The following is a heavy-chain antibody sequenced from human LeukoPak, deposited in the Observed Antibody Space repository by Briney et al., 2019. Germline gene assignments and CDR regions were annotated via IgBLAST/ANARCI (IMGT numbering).Heavy chain of an antibody. Sequence: GGSLRLSCAASGFTFDDYAMHWVRQAPGKGPEWVSGISWNSGSIGYADSVKGRFTISRDNAKNSLYLQMNSLRAEDTALYYCARGTLNIPGEHGAFDYWGQGTLVTVSS. CDR1: GFTFDDYA. CDR3: ARGTLNIPGEHGAFDY. D-gene: IGHD1-14*01. CDR2: ISWNSGSI. V-gene: IGHV3-9*01. J-gene: IGHJ4*02.